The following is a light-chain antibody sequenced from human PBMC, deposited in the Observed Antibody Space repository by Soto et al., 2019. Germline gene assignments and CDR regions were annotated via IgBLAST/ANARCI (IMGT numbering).Light chain of an antibody. CDR3: NSFTTTNTYV. V-gene: IGLV2-8*01. J-gene: IGLJ1*01. CDR1: SSVVGFFNY. CDR2: EVN. Sequence: QSALTQPPSVSGSPGQSVTISCTGTSSVVGFFNYVSWYQHHPGKVPKFLIYEVNKRPSGVPDRFSGSKSGNTASLTVSGLQPEDEAEYYCNSFTTTNTYVFGTGTKVTVL.